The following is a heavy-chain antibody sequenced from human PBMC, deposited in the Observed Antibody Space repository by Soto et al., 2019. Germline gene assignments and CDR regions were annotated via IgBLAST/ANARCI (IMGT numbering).Heavy chain of an antibody. V-gene: IGHV1-46*01. CDR2: INPSGGST. J-gene: IGHJ4*02. D-gene: IGHD3-22*01. CDR3: ASGLGFPDYDSSGYYDY. CDR1: GYTFTSYY. Sequence: QVQLVQSGAEVKKPGASVKVSCKASGYTFTSYYMHWVRQAPGQGLEWMGIINPSGGSTSYAQKFQDRVTMTRDTSTSTVYMELSSLRSENTAVYYCASGLGFPDYDSSGYYDYWGQGTLVTVSS.